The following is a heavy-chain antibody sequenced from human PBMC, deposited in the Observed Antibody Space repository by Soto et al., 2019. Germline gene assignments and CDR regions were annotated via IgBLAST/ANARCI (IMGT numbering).Heavy chain of an antibody. J-gene: IGHJ4*02. CDR3: ASLTIFGVAHTLDY. V-gene: IGHV4-31*03. CDR1: GGSISSGGYY. Sequence: SETLSLTCTVSGGSISSGGYYWSWIRQHPGKGLEWIGYIYYSGSTYYNPSLKSRVTISVDTSKNQFSLKLSSVTAADTAVYYCASLTIFGVAHTLDYWGQGTLVTVSS. D-gene: IGHD3-3*01. CDR2: IYYSGST.